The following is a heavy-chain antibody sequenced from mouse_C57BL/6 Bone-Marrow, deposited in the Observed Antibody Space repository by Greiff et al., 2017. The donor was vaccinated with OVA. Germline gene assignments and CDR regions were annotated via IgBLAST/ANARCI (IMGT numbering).Heavy chain of an antibody. CDR3: AILLRGVYWYFDV. J-gene: IGHJ1*03. CDR1: GYTFTDYN. V-gene: IGHV1-22*01. D-gene: IGHD1-1*01. Sequence: EVQLQQSGPELVKPGASVKMSCKASGYTFTDYNMHWVKQSHGKSLEWIGYINPNNGGTSYNQKFKGKATLTVNKSSSTAYMELRSLTSEDSAVYYCAILLRGVYWYFDVWGTGTTVTVSS. CDR2: INPNNGGT.